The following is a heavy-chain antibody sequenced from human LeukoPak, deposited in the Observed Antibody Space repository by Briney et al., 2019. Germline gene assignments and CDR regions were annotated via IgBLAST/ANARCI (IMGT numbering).Heavy chain of an antibody. CDR2: IYTSGSP. V-gene: IGHV4-61*02. J-gene: IGHJ5*02. Sequence: SQTLSLTCTVSGGSISSGSYYWSWIRQPAGKGLEWIGRIYTSGSPNNNPSLKSRVPISVDPSKNQFSMKLSSVTAADTAVYYCARDVSGSYQIDVFDPWGQGTLVTVSA. CDR3: ARDVSGSYQIDVFDP. CDR1: GGSISSGSYY. D-gene: IGHD1-26*01.